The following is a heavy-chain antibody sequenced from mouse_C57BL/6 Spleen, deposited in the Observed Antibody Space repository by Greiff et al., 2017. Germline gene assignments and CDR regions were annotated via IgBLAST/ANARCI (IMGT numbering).Heavy chain of an antibody. CDR2: IDPSDSYT. V-gene: IGHV1-69*01. J-gene: IGHJ3*01. CDR1: GYTFTSYW. D-gene: IGHD1-1*01. Sequence: QVQLQQPGPELVMPGASVKLSCKASGYTFTSYWMHWVKQRPGQGLEWIGEIDPSDSYTNYNQKFKGKSTLTVDKSSSTAYMQLSSLTSEDSAVYYCARKGYYGSSDSWFAYWGQGALVTVA. CDR3: ARKGYYGSSDSWFAY.